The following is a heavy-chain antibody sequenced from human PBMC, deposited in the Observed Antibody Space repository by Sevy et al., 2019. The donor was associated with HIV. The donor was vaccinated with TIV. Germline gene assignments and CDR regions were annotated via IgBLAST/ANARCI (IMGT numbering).Heavy chain of an antibody. Sequence: GGSLRLSCAASGFTVSSNYMSWVRQAPGKGLEWLANINQDGSTQYYAASVKGRFTISRDNAKNLVYLQMNTMRPEDTGLYYCARAIAAAAGFWGQGTLVTVSS. D-gene: IGHD6-13*01. J-gene: IGHJ4*02. CDR3: ARAIAAAAGF. V-gene: IGHV3-7*01. CDR2: INQDGSTQ. CDR1: GFTVSSNY.